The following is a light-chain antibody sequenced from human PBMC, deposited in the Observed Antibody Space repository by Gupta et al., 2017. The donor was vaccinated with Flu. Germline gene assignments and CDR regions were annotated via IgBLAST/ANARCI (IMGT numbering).Light chain of an antibody. CDR1: QNVLATSNNKNY. V-gene: IGKV4-1*01. CDR2: WAS. J-gene: IGKJ1*01. CDR3: HQDDSTPSM. Sequence: SLGERATMNGKSSQNVLATSNNKNYLAWYQQKPGQPPRLLIYWASTRAPGVPDRFSGSGSGTDFTLTISSLQAEDVAVYHCHQDDSTPSMFGQGTKVEIK.